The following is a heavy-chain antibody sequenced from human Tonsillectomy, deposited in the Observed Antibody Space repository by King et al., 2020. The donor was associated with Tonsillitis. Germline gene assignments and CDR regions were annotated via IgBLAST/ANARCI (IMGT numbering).Heavy chain of an antibody. J-gene: IGHJ4*02. CDR2: IRSKAYGGTT. Sequence: EVQLVESGGGLVQPGRSLRLSCTASGFTFGDYAMSWFRQAPGKGLEWVGFIRSKAYGGTTAYAASVKGRFTISRDDSKSIAYLQMNSLNTEDTAVYYCTTRTKTYYYDSSGYLFDYWGQGTLVTVSS. V-gene: IGHV3-49*03. CDR1: GFTFGDYA. CDR3: TTRTKTYYYDSSGYLFDY. D-gene: IGHD3-22*01.